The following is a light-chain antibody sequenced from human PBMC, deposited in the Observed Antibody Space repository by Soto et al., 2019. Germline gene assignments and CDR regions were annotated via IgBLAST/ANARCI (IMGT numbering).Light chain of an antibody. Sequence: EIALTQSPATLCAFPGDRVTLSCRASQYINPRLAWYQHRHRQAPRLLIYGASNRATGIPDRFSVIVSGTDRTITLSRLETEDFPVYDGQQLSSYTLTFRGGTKVDIK. CDR3: QQLSSYTLT. CDR1: QYINPR. J-gene: IGKJ4*01. V-gene: IGKV3-20*01. CDR2: GAS.